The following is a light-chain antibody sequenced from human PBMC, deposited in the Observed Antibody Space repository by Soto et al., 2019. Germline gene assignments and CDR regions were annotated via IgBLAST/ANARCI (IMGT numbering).Light chain of an antibody. CDR2: DAS. Sequence: AIQLTQSPSSLSASVGDRVTITCRASQGITIALAWYQQKPGKAPKLLIYDASILESGVPSRFSGSGSGSDFTLTISSLQPEDFASYYCQQFYSYPLTFGGGTKVEIK. CDR1: QGITIA. CDR3: QQFYSYPLT. J-gene: IGKJ4*01. V-gene: IGKV1-13*02.